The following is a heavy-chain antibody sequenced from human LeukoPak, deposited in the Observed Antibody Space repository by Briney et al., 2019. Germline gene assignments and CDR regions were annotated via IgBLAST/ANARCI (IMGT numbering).Heavy chain of an antibody. V-gene: IGHV1-8*01. CDR2: MNPNSGNT. J-gene: IGHJ3*02. Sequence: ASLKFSGKALGYTFTSYDFNWLQQATGQGLEGMGWMNPNSGNTGYAQKFQGRVTMTTDTSTSTAYMELRSLRSDDTAVYYCARDRITMIVEDAFDIWGQGTMVTVSS. CDR3: ARDRITMIVEDAFDI. CDR1: GYTFTSYD. D-gene: IGHD3-22*01.